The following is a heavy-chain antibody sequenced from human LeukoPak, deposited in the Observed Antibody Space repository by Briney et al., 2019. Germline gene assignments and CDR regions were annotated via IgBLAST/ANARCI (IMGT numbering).Heavy chain of an antibody. J-gene: IGHJ4*02. V-gene: IGHV3-21*01. Sequence: GGSLRLSCAASGFTFSSYAIHWVRQAPGKGLEWVSSISSSSSYIYYADSVKGRFTISRHNAKNSLFLQMDSLRAEDTAVYYCARTEWLRSGYYFDYWGQGTLVTVSS. D-gene: IGHD5-12*01. CDR2: ISSSSSYI. CDR3: ARTEWLRSGYYFDY. CDR1: GFTFSSYA.